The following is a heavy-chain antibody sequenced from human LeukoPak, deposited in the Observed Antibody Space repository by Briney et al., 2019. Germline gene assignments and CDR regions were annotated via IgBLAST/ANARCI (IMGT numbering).Heavy chain of an antibody. J-gene: IGHJ3*02. CDR1: GYSFTRYW. V-gene: IGHV5-51*01. Sequence: GESLKISCKVSGYSFTRYWIGWVRQMPGKGLESMGIIYHGDSDTRYSPSFQGQVTISADKSISTAYLQWSSLKASDTAMYYCARHENYYDSSGYMCPAFDIWGQGTMVTVSS. D-gene: IGHD3-22*01. CDR3: ARHENYYDSSGYMCPAFDI. CDR2: IYHGDSDT.